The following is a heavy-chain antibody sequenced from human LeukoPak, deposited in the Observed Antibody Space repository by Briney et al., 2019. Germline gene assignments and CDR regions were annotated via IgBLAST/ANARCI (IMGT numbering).Heavy chain of an antibody. Sequence: SETLSLNCTVSGSISGYYWSWIRQPPGKGLEWIWYIYTSGSTNYNPSLESRVTISVDTSKNQFSLDLSSVTAADTAVYYCARQKCTSTSCLTKNAFDIWGQGTMVTVSS. CDR3: ARQKCTSTSCLTKNAFDI. V-gene: IGHV4-4*09. J-gene: IGHJ3*02. CDR1: GSISGYY. D-gene: IGHD2-2*01. CDR2: IYTSGST.